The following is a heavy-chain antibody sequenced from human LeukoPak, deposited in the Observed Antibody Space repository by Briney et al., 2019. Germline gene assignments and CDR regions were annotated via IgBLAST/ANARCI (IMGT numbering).Heavy chain of an antibody. CDR3: AREGSCSGGSCSRWGTWFDP. Sequence: PSETLSLTCAVYIDSFSNYHWNWIRQTPAKGMEWIGEVNESGGTNISPSLRSRVILSVDTYKNQFSLKLSSVTAADTAVYYCAREGSCSGGSCSRWGTWFDPWGQGTLVTVSS. CDR1: IDSFSNYH. V-gene: IGHV4-34*01. CDR2: VNESGGT. J-gene: IGHJ5*02. D-gene: IGHD2-15*01.